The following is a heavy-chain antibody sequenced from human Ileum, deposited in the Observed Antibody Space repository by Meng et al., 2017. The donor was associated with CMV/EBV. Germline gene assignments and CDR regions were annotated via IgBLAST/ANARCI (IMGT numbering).Heavy chain of an antibody. Sequence: VYCFTSLGMHWVRPTREQQLGVMAYITGGNGDTSFSPKAQGRVTITRDTSACIYYMELSILRSEDTGIYYGAGSGDPGRTETGAFDIWGQGTLVTVSS. CDR1: VYCFTSLG. V-gene: IGHV1-3*01. CDR2: ITGGNGDT. J-gene: IGHJ4*02. CDR3: AGSGDPGRTETGAFDI. D-gene: IGHD6-19*01.